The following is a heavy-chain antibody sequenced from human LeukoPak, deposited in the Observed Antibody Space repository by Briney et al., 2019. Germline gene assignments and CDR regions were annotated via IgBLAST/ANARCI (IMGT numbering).Heavy chain of an antibody. J-gene: IGHJ4*02. D-gene: IGHD5-18*01. CDR2: ISAYNGNT. Sequence: ASVKVSCKASGYTFTSYGISWVRQAPGQGLEWMGWISAYNGNTNYAQKLQGRVTMATDTSTSTAYMELRSLRSDDTAVYYCARRGYSYGQYYFDYWGQGTLVTVSS. CDR3: ARRGYSYGQYYFDY. V-gene: IGHV1-18*01. CDR1: GYTFTSYG.